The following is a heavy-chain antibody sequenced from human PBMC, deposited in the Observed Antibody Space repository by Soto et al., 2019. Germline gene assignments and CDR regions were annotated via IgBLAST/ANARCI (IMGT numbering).Heavy chain of an antibody. CDR2: IWYDGSNK. CDR3: AREISPRSSSWYTLFDY. J-gene: IGHJ4*02. Sequence: GGSLRLSCAASGFTFSSYGMHWVRQAPGKGLEWVAVIWYDGSNKYYADSVKGRFTISRDNSKNTLYLQMNSLRAEDTAVYYCAREISPRSSSWYTLFDYWGQGTLVTVPQ. CDR1: GFTFSSYG. D-gene: IGHD6-13*01. V-gene: IGHV3-33*01.